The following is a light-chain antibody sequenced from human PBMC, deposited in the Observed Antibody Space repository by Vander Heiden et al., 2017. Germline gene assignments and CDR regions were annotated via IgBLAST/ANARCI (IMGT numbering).Light chain of an antibody. V-gene: IGLV1-40*01. Sequence: QSVLTQPPSVSGAPGQRVTISCTGSSSNIGAGYDVHWYQQLPGTATNLLIYGNSNRPSGVPDRFSGSKSGTSASLAITGLQAEDEADYYCQSYDSSLSGSGVFGTGTKVTVL. J-gene: IGLJ1*01. CDR1: SSNIGAGYD. CDR2: GNS. CDR3: QSYDSSLSGSGV.